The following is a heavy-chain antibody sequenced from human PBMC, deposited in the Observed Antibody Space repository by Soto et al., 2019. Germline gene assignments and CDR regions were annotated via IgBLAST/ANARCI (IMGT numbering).Heavy chain of an antibody. D-gene: IGHD6-19*01. CDR3: ARERSSGVAGTRFDY. CDR1: GGSFSGYY. V-gene: IGHV4-34*01. CDR2: INHSGST. J-gene: IGHJ4*02. Sequence: QVQLQQWGAGLLKPSETLSLTCAVYGGSFSGYYWSWIRQPPGKGLEWIGEINHSGSTNYNPSLKSRVTIXXDXSXIQFSLKLSSVTAAETAVYSCARERSSGVAGTRFDYWGQGTLVTVSS.